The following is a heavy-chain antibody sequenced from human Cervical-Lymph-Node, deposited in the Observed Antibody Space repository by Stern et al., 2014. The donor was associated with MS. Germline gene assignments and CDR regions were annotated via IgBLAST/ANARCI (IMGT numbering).Heavy chain of an antibody. Sequence: VQLVESGSEMKKPGASVKVSCKASGYSVSDYDINWVRQAPGKGLEWMGRIIPKNGDINYAQKFQGRVTMTRDRSMKTVYLEVQSLRSDDTAVYFCARSQSRSTLTLLARAFTEMDVWGQGTTVTVSS. J-gene: IGHJ6*02. CDR3: ARSQSRSTLTLLARAFTEMDV. CDR1: GYSVSDYD. V-gene: IGHV1-2*06. CDR2: IIPKNGDI. D-gene: IGHD2-8*02.